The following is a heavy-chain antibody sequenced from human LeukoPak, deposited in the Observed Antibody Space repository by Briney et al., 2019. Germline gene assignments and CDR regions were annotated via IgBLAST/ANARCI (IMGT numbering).Heavy chain of an antibody. J-gene: IGHJ4*02. V-gene: IGHV3-23*01. CDR1: GFTFSSYA. D-gene: IGHD3-10*01. CDR2: ISGSGSHT. CDR3: AKESGASYYGSGGDS. Sequence: GGSLRLSCAASGFTFSSYAMSWVRQAPGKGLEWVSSISGSGSHTYYANSVKGRFTISGDNPKNTLYLQMNSLRAEDTAVYYCAKESGASYYGSGGDSWGQGTLVTVSS.